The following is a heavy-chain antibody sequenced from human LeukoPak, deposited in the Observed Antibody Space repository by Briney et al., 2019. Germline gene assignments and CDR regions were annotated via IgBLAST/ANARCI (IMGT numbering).Heavy chain of an antibody. CDR2: IIPIFGTA. J-gene: IGHJ6*03. V-gene: IGHV1-69*05. Sequence: GASVKVSCKASGGTFSSYAISWVRQAPGQGLEWMGGIIPIFGTANYAQKFQGRVTITTDESTSTAYMELSSLRSEDTAVYYCARMVTDYDLRPHYYYYMDVWGKGTTVTVSS. D-gene: IGHD2-21*02. CDR3: ARMVTDYDLRPHYYYYMDV. CDR1: GGTFSSYA.